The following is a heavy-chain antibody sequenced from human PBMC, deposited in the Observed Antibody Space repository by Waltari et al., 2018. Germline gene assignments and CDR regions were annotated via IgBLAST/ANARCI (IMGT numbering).Heavy chain of an antibody. Sequence: QVQLQESGPGLVKPSETLSLTCTVSGGSISSYYWSWIRQPPGKGLEWIGYIYYSGSTNYTPSLKSRVTISVDTSKNQCSLKLSSVTAADTAVYYCARAMGDGYYTHPSIHFDYWGQGTLVTVSS. V-gene: IGHV4-59*01. CDR2: IYYSGST. J-gene: IGHJ4*02. CDR1: GGSISSYY. D-gene: IGHD3-3*01. CDR3: ARAMGDGYYTHPSIHFDY.